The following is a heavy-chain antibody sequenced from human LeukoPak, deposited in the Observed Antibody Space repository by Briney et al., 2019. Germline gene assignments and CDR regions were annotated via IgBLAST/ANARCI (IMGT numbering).Heavy chain of an antibody. D-gene: IGHD6-13*01. CDR2: IYYSGST. Sequence: PSETLSLTCTVSGGSISSSSYYWGWIRQPPGKGLEWIGSIYYSGSTYYNPSLKSRVTISVDTSKNQFSLKLSSVTAADTAVYYCARDGHSSSWYSDYWGQGTLVTVSS. V-gene: IGHV4-39*07. J-gene: IGHJ4*02. CDR3: ARDGHSSSWYSDY. CDR1: GGSISSSSYY.